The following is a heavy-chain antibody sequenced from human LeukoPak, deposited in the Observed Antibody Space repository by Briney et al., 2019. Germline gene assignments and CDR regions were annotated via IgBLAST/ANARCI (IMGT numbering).Heavy chain of an antibody. V-gene: IGHV3-66*01. Sequence: GGSLRLSCAASGFTFSSYSMNWVRQAPGKGLEWVSVIYSGGRTYYADSVKVRFTISRDNFKNTLYLQMNSLRAEDTAVYYCARGVYSSDYYYEGYWGQGTLVTVSS. J-gene: IGHJ4*02. D-gene: IGHD3-22*01. CDR2: IYSGGRT. CDR1: GFTFSSYS. CDR3: ARGVYSSDYYYEGY.